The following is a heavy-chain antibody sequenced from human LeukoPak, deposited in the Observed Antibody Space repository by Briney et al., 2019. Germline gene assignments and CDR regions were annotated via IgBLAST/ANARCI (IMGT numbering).Heavy chain of an antibody. Sequence: GGSLRLSCAASGYTFDVYAIHGGRYAPGRGLECGSGISWNSGSIGYAGSVKGRLTISRDNAKNSVYLQMNSLSAEDTALYYCAKDSSGYGSGSYYIDYWGQGTLVTVSS. CDR3: AKDSSGYGSGSYYIDY. D-gene: IGHD3-10*01. CDR2: ISWNSGSI. V-gene: IGHV3-9*01. J-gene: IGHJ4*02. CDR1: GYTFDVYA.